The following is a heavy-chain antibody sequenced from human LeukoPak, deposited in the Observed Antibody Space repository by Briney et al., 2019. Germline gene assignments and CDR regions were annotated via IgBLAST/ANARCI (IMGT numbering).Heavy chain of an antibody. V-gene: IGHV4-34*01. J-gene: IGHJ4*02. D-gene: IGHD3-10*01. Sequence: PSETLSLTCAVYGGSFSGYYWSWIRQPPGKGLEWIGEINHSGSTNYNPSLKSRVTISVDTSKNQFSQKLSSVTAADTVVYYCARAFCYGSGSYCYPPIKGFDYWGQGTLVTVSS. CDR2: INHSGST. CDR1: GGSFSGYY. CDR3: ARAFCYGSGSYCYPPIKGFDY.